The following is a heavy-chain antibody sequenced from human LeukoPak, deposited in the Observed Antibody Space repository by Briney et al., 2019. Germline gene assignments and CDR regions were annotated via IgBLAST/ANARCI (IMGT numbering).Heavy chain of an antibody. Sequence: SGGSLRLSCAASGFTFSSYAMSWVRQAPGKGLEWVSSISGSGGSTYFADSVKGRFTVSRDNSKNTVYLQMNSLRAEDTAIYYCARGSGFETGDYWGQGTLVTVSS. J-gene: IGHJ4*02. CDR3: ARGSGFETGDY. CDR1: GFTFSSYA. D-gene: IGHD5-12*01. V-gene: IGHV3-23*01. CDR2: ISGSGGST.